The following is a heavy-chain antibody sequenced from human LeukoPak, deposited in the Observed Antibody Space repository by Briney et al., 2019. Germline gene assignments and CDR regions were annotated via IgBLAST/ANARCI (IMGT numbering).Heavy chain of an antibody. Sequence: HPSETLSLTCTVSDYSITSGYYWGWIRQPPGKGLEWIGSIYHSGSTYYTPSLKSRVTISVDTSKNQFSLKLSSVTAADTAVYYCARAILTGSSRYYFDYWGQGTLVTVSS. D-gene: IGHD3-9*01. J-gene: IGHJ4*02. CDR1: DYSITSGYY. CDR3: ARAILTGSSRYYFDY. CDR2: IYHSGST. V-gene: IGHV4-38-2*02.